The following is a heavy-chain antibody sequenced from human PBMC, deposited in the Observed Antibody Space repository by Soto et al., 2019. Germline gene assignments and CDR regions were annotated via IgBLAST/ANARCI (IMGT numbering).Heavy chain of an antibody. Sequence: QVQLVESGGGVVQPGRSLRLSCAASGFTFSSYGIHWVRQAPGKGLEWVAVISYDGSNKYYADSVKGRFTISRDNSKNTLYLQMNSLRAEDTAVYYCAKLRFLEWFEHYYYYYGMDVWGQGTTVTVSS. D-gene: IGHD3-3*01. CDR2: ISYDGSNK. J-gene: IGHJ6*02. CDR3: AKLRFLEWFEHYYYYYGMDV. V-gene: IGHV3-30*18. CDR1: GFTFSSYG.